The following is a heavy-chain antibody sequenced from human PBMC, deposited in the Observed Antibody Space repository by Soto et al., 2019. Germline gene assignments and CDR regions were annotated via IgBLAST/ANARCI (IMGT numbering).Heavy chain of an antibody. V-gene: IGHV4-30-4*01. CDR1: GASISSGDYF. D-gene: IGHD5-12*01. J-gene: IGHJ4*02. CDR3: AREKGYISGPNYFDY. CDR2: IYDSGSS. Sequence: SETLSLTCTVSGASISSGDYFWSWIRQSPGKGLEWIGYIYDSGSSYYNPSLKSRVTMSVDTSKNQFSLKLRSVTAADTAVYYCAREKGYISGPNYFDYWGQGTLVTVSS.